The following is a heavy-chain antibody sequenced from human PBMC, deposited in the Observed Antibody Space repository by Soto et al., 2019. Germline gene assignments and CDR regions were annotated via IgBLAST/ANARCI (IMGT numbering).Heavy chain of an antibody. V-gene: IGHV3-21*01. J-gene: IGHJ5*02. Sequence: GGSLRLSCADSGFTFSSYSMNWVRQAPGKGLEWVSSISSSSSYIYYADSVKSRITISRDNAKNSLYLQMKSLRAEDTAVYYCARDRCSSTSCYGWFDPWGQGNMVTVSS. D-gene: IGHD2-2*01. CDR1: GFTFSSYS. CDR2: ISSSSSYI. CDR3: ARDRCSSTSCYGWFDP.